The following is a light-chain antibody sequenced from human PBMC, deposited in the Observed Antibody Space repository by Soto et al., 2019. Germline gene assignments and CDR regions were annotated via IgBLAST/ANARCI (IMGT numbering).Light chain of an antibody. Sequence: PGERATLSCGASQSVTSNYLAWYQQKPGQAPRLLIFGASSRATGIPDKFSGSGSGTDFTLTISRLEPDDFAVYYCQYYGSLSWTFGQGTKVDIK. V-gene: IGKV3-20*01. CDR2: GAS. CDR1: QSVTSNY. J-gene: IGKJ1*01. CDR3: QYYGSLSWT.